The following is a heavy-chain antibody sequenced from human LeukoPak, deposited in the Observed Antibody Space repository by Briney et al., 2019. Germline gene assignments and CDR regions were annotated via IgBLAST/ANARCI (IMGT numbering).Heavy chain of an antibody. J-gene: IGHJ4*02. CDR1: GNTFTGYY. CDR3: ARGDIVATVADY. CDR2: INPNSGGT. V-gene: IGHV1-2*02. Sequence: ASVKVSCKASGNTFTGYYMHWVRQAPGQGLEWMGWINPNSGGTNCAQKFQGRVTMTRDTSISTAYMELSRLRSDDTAVYYCARGDIVATVADYWGQGTLVTVSS. D-gene: IGHD5-12*01.